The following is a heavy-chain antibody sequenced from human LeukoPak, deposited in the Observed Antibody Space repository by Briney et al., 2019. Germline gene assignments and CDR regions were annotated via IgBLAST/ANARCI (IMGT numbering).Heavy chain of an antibody. CDR3: ARYNGSGKYYFDY. CDR2: MNPNSGNT. CDR1: GYTFTSYD. D-gene: IGHD3-10*01. J-gene: IGHJ4*02. Sequence: ASVKVSCKASGYTFTSYDINWVRQATGQGLEWMGWMNPNSGNTGYAQKFQGRVTITRNTSISTAYMELNSLRAEDTAVYYCARYNGSGKYYFDYWGQGTLVTVSS. V-gene: IGHV1-8*03.